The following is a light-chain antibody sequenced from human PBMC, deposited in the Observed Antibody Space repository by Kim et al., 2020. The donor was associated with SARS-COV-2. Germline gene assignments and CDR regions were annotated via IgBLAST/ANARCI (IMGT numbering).Light chain of an antibody. V-gene: IGLV2-8*01. CDR1: SSDVGGYNF. Sequence: QSVLTQPPSASGSPGQTVTISCTGTSSDVGGYNFVSWYQQHPGKAPKLVIYEVTKRPAGVPDRFSGSKSGNTASLTVSGLQSEDEADYYCHSYAGISHWVFGGGSQLTVL. CDR2: EVT. J-gene: IGLJ3*02. CDR3: HSYAGISHWV.